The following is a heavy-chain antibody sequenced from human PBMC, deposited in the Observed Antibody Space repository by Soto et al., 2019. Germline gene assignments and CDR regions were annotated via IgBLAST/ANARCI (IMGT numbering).Heavy chain of an antibody. V-gene: IGHV1-2*02. CDR3: ATDTGQAMATISRDYYFDC. Sequence: ASVKVSCKASGYTFSDYYIHWVRQAPGQGLEWMGWINPNSGGTKYAPKFQGGVTMTRDTSATTAHMELSRLRSDDTAVYYCATDTGQAMATISRDYYFDCWGQGTLVTVSS. CDR2: INPNSGGT. D-gene: IGHD5-12*01. J-gene: IGHJ4*02. CDR1: GYTFSDYY.